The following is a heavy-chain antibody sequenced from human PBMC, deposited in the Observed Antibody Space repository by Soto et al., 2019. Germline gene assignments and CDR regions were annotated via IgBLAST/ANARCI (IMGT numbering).Heavy chain of an antibody. CDR1: GGSISSYY. Sequence: QVQLQESGPGLVKPSETLSLTCTVSGGSISSYYWSWIRQPPGKGLEWIGYIYYSGSTNYNPSLKSRVTISKDTPKNQFSLKLSSVTAADTAVYYCARVPLPVDTYFDYWGQGTLFTVSS. D-gene: IGHD5-18*01. CDR2: IYYSGST. CDR3: ARVPLPVDTYFDY. J-gene: IGHJ4*02. V-gene: IGHV4-59*01.